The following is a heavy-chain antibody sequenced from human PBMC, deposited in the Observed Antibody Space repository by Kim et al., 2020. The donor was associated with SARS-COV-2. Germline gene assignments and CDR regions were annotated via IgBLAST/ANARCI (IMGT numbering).Heavy chain of an antibody. CDR3: ARVYQAGPGYYYYGMDV. CDR2: ISYDGSNK. D-gene: IGHD2-2*01. J-gene: IGHJ6*02. V-gene: IGHV3-30-3*01. Sequence: GGSLRLSCAASGFTFSSYAMHWVRQAPGKGLEWVAVISYDGSNKYYADSVKGRFTISRDNSKNTLYLQMNSLRAEDTAVYYCARVYQAGPGYYYYGMDVWGQGTTVTVSS. CDR1: GFTFSSYA.